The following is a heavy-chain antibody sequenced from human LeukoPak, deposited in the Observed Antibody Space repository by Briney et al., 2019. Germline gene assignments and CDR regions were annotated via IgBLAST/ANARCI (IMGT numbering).Heavy chain of an antibody. CDR2: IYYSGST. Sequence: SETLSLTCTVSGGSISSYYWSWIRQPPGKGLEWIGYIYYSGSTNYNPSLKSRVTISVDTSKNQFSLKLSSVTAADTAVYYCASGYDSSGYYPTPFDYWGQGTLVTVSS. CDR1: GGSISSYY. J-gene: IGHJ4*02. V-gene: IGHV4-59*01. CDR3: ASGYDSSGYYPTPFDY. D-gene: IGHD3-22*01.